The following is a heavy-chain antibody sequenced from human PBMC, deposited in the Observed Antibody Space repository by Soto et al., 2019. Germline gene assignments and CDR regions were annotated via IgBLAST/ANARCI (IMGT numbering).Heavy chain of an antibody. V-gene: IGHV3-23*01. Sequence: GGSLRLSRAASGFTFNNYAMSWVRQAPGKGLDWISAISAGGASTYYADSVKGRFTISRDNSKNTLYLQMHSLRAEDTAVYYCAKVHSSGDYFPEYWGQGTLVTVSS. D-gene: IGHD3-22*01. J-gene: IGHJ4*02. CDR1: GFTFNNYA. CDR3: AKVHSSGDYFPEY. CDR2: ISAGGAST.